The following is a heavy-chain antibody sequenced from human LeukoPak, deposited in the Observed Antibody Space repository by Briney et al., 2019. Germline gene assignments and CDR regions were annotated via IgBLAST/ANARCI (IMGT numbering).Heavy chain of an antibody. CDR3: ARDHSSSSPLYYSYYSTDV. J-gene: IGHJ6*03. CDR2: IYSGGST. V-gene: IGHV3-53*01. Sequence: GGSLRLSCAVSGFTVSSNYMSWVRQAPEKGLEWVSVIYSGGSTYYADSVKGRFTISRDNSKNTLYLQMNSLRAEDTAVYYCARDHSSSSPLYYSYYSTDVWGKGTTVTVSS. D-gene: IGHD6-6*01. CDR1: GFTVSSNY.